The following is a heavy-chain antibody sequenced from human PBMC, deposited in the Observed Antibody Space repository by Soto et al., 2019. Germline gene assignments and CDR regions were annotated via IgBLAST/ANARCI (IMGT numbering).Heavy chain of an antibody. CDR1: GYTFTSYG. J-gene: IGHJ5*02. Sequence: QVQLVQSGAEVKKPGASVKVSCKASGYTFTSYGISWVRQAPGQGLEWMGWISAYNGNTNYAQKLQGRVTMTTDTPTSTAYMKQRRLRSDDTAVYYCARVGVRRIAAAAPYFNWFDPWGPGTLVTGSS. V-gene: IGHV1-18*04. CDR2: ISAYNGNT. CDR3: ARVGVRRIAAAAPYFNWFDP. D-gene: IGHD6-13*01.